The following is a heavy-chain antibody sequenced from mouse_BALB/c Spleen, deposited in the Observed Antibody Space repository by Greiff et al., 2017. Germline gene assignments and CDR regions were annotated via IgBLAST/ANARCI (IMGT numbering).Heavy chain of an antibody. D-gene: IGHD2-1*01. CDR2: IYPGDGDT. CDR1: GYTFTSYW. V-gene: IGHV1-87*01. CDR3: ARSGDGNLWFAY. J-gene: IGHJ3*01. Sequence: VHLVESGAELARPGASVKLSCKASGYTFTSYWMQWVKQRPGQGLEWIGAIYPGDGDTRYTQKFKGKATLTADKSSSTAYMQLSSLASEDSAVYYCARSGDGNLWFAYWGQGTLVTVSA.